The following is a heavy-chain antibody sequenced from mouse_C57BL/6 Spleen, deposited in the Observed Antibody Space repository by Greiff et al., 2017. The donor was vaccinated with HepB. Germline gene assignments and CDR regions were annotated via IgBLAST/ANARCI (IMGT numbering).Heavy chain of an antibody. CDR3: ARTARIKY. Sequence: VHLKDSGPGLVKPSQSLSLTCTVTGYSITSGYGCNWIRQFPGNKLEWMGYISYSGSTNYNPSLKSRISITRDTSKNQFFLQLNSVTTEDTATYYCARTARIKYWGQGTTLTVSS. CDR2: ISYSGST. J-gene: IGHJ2*01. CDR1: GYSITSGYG. V-gene: IGHV3-2*02. D-gene: IGHD1-2*01.